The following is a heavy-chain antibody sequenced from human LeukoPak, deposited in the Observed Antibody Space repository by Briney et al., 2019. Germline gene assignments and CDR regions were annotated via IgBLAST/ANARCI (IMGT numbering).Heavy chain of an antibody. D-gene: IGHD3-16*02. CDR1: GGSFSGYY. Sequence: NPSETLSLTCAVYGGSFSGYYWSWIRQPPGKGLEWIGEINHSGSTNYNPSLKSRVTISVDTSKNQFSLKLSSVTAADTAVYYCARGFRHYDYVWGSYRFDPYDYWGQGTLVTVSS. CDR2: INHSGST. V-gene: IGHV4-34*01. CDR3: ARGFRHYDYVWGSYRFDPYDY. J-gene: IGHJ4*02.